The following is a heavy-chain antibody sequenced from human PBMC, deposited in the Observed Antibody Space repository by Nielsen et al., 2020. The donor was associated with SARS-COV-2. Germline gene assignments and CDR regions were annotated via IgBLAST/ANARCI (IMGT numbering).Heavy chain of an antibody. Sequence: SVKVSCKASGGTFSSYAISWVRQAPGQGLEWMGGIIPIFGTANYAQKFQGRVTITADKSTSTAYMELSSLRSEDTAVHYCASITAMVEDGGYFDYWGQGTLVTVSS. V-gene: IGHV1-69*06. D-gene: IGHD5-18*01. CDR2: IIPIFGTA. J-gene: IGHJ4*02. CDR1: GGTFSSYA. CDR3: ASITAMVEDGGYFDY.